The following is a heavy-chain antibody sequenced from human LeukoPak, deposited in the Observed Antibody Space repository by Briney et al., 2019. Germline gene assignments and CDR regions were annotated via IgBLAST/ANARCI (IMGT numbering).Heavy chain of an antibody. CDR3: ARGPPAGTTPEDYYYYGMDV. V-gene: IGHV4-34*01. J-gene: IGHJ6*02. Sequence: SETLSLTCTVSGGSISSYYWSWIRQPPGKGLEWIGEINHSGSTNYNPSLKSRVTISVDTSKNQFSLKLSSVAAADTAVYYCARGPPAGTTPEDYYYYGMDVWGQGTTVTVSS. D-gene: IGHD6-13*01. CDR2: INHSGST. CDR1: GGSISSYY.